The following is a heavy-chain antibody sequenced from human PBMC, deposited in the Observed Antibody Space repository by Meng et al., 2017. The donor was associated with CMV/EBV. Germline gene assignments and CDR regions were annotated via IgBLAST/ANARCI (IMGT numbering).Heavy chain of an antibody. CDR2: IYYSRST. CDR1: GGSISSSRYY. Sequence: SEPLSLTCTVPGGSISSSRYYWGWIRQPPGKRREWIGSIYYSRSTYYNLSLKSRVTISVDTSKNQFSLKLSSVTAADTAVYYCRVYSSGWYYFDYWGQGTLVTVSS. CDR3: RVYSSGWYYFDY. J-gene: IGHJ4*02. V-gene: IGHV4-39*07. D-gene: IGHD6-19*01.